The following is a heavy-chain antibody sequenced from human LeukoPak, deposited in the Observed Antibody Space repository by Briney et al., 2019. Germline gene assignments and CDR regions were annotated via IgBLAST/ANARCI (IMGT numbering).Heavy chain of an antibody. CDR2: INPNSGGT. V-gene: IGHV1-2*02. J-gene: IGHJ6*02. D-gene: IGHD4-11*01. CDR3: ARAGDSNYGPYHYGMDV. CDR1: GYTFTGYY. Sequence: ASVKVSCKASGYTFTGYYMHWVRQAPGQGLEWMGWINPNSGGTNYAQKFQGRVTMTRDTSISTAYMELSRLRSDDTAVYYCARAGDSNYGPYHYGMDVWGQGTTVTVSS.